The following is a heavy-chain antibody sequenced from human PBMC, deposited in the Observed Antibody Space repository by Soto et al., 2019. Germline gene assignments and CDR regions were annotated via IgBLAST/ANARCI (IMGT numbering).Heavy chain of an antibody. D-gene: IGHD2-8*01. CDR3: ARDAPCTNGVCYSPQVYYYYGMDV. J-gene: IGHJ6*02. Sequence: GASVKVSCKASGGTFSSYAISWVRQAPGQGLEWMGGIIPIFGTANYAQKFQGRVTITADESTSTAYMELSSLRSEDTAVYYCARDAPCTNGVCYSPQVYYYYGMDVWGQGTTVTVSS. V-gene: IGHV1-69*13. CDR1: GGTFSSYA. CDR2: IIPIFGTA.